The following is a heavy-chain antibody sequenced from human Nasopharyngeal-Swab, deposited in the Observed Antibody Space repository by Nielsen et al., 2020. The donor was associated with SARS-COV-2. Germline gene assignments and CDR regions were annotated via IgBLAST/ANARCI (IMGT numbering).Heavy chain of an antibody. Sequence: GGSLRLSCAASGFTFSSYAMHWARQAPGKGLEWVAVISYDGSNKYYADSVKGRFTISRDNSKNTLYLQMNSLRAEDTAVYYCAWSYYGAYYYGMDVWGQGTTVTVSS. CDR1: GFTFSSYA. CDR3: AWSYYGAYYYGMDV. CDR2: ISYDGSNK. J-gene: IGHJ6*02. D-gene: IGHD4-17*01. V-gene: IGHV3-30-3*01.